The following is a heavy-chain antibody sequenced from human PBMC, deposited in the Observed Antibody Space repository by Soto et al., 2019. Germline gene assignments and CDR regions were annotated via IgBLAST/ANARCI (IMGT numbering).Heavy chain of an antibody. CDR1: GFTFSSYG. CDR3: AKAITDTAMLESYYYYGMDV. CDR2: ISYDGSNK. Sequence: WGSLRLSCAASGFTFSSYGMHWVRQAPGKGLEWVAVISYDGSNKYYADSVKGRFTISRDNSKNTLYLQMNSLRAEDTAVYYCAKAITDTAMLESYYYYGMDVWGQGTTVTVSS. V-gene: IGHV3-30*18. J-gene: IGHJ6*02. D-gene: IGHD5-18*01.